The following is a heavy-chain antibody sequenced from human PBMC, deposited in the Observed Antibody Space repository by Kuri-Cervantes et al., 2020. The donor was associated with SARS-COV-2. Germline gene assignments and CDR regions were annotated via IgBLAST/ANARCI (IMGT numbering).Heavy chain of an antibody. CDR2: ISGSGDNT. V-gene: IGHV3-23*01. Sequence: GESLKISCAASGFTFSSSAMSWVRQAPGKGLEWVSDISGSGDNTYYAVSVKGRFTISRDNANNSLYLQMNSLRAEDTAVYYCARYHLLVTADYWGQGTLVTVSS. J-gene: IGHJ4*02. CDR3: ARYHLLVTADY. D-gene: IGHD3-9*01. CDR1: GFTFSSSA.